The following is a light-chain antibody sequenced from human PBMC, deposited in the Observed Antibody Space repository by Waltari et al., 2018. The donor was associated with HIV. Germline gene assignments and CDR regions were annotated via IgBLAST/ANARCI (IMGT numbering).Light chain of an antibody. V-gene: IGLV2-14*01. CDR2: GVN. CDR1: NTDIGLYNL. Sequence: QSALTQPASVSGSPGQSITISCPGANTDIGLYNLVSWYRQHPDKATQLVIYGVNTLPSVVSDRFSGSKSGNTASLTISSLQAEDEADYYCSSYTNTDILLFGGGTKLTVL. J-gene: IGLJ2*01. CDR3: SSYTNTDILL.